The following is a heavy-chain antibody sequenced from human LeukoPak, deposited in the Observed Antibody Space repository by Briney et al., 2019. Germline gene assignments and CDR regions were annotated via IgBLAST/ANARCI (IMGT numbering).Heavy chain of an antibody. V-gene: IGHV4-39*07. D-gene: IGHD4-17*01. CDR3: ARPHYGDYPAAFDI. CDR1: GGSISSSSYY. Sequence: SETLSLTCSVSGGSISSSSYYWGWIRQPPGKGLEWIGSIYYSGSTYYNPSLKSRVTISVDTSKNQFSLKLSSVTAADTAVYYYARPHYGDYPAAFDIWGQGTMVTVSS. CDR2: IYYSGST. J-gene: IGHJ3*02.